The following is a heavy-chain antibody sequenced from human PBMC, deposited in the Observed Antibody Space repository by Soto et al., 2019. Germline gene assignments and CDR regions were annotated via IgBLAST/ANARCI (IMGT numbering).Heavy chain of an antibody. Sequence: LSLPCTVSGGSLSRGYYYWSWIRQPPVKGLEWIGYIYYSGSTYYNPSLKSRVTISVDTSKNQFSLKLSSVTAADTAVYYCARGGASYYDFWSGYYELDYWGQGTLVTVSS. V-gene: IGHV4-30-4*01. CDR2: IYYSGST. CDR3: ARGGASYYDFWSGYYELDY. CDR1: GGSLSRGYYY. D-gene: IGHD3-3*01. J-gene: IGHJ4*02.